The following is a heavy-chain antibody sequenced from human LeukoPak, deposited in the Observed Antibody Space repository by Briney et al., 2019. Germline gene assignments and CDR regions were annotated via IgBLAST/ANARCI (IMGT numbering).Heavy chain of an antibody. CDR2: ISGSGGST. CDR1: GFTFSSYA. CDR3: ARDEKGDGYRISHPGGY. Sequence: PGGSLRLSCAASGFTFSSYAMSWVRQAPGKGLEWVSGISGSGGSTNYADSVKGRFTISRDNSNNTVYLQMNNLRPEDTAVFYCARDEKGDGYRISHPGGYWGQGTLVTVSS. D-gene: IGHD5-24*01. J-gene: IGHJ4*02. V-gene: IGHV3-23*01.